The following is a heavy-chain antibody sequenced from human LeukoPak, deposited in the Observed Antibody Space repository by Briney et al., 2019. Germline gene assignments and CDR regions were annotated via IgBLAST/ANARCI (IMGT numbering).Heavy chain of an antibody. V-gene: IGHV3-21*01. CDR3: AREKSGWPNWFDP. D-gene: IGHD6-19*01. Sequence: GGSLRLSCAASGFTFSSYSMNWVRQAPGKGLEWVSSISSSSSYIYYADSLKGRFTISRDNAKNSLYLQMNSLRAEDTAVYYCAREKSGWPNWFDPWGQGTLVTVSS. J-gene: IGHJ5*02. CDR2: ISSSSSYI. CDR1: GFTFSSYS.